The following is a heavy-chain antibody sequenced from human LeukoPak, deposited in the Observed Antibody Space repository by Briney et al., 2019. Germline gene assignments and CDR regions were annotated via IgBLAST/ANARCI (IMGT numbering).Heavy chain of an antibody. J-gene: IGHJ4*02. CDR2: ISGSGGST. Sequence: GGSLRLSCAASGVTFRTYAMSWVRQAPGKGLEWVSAISGSGGSTYYADSVKGRFTISRDNSKNTLYLQMNSLRAEDTAVYYCAKMEDIVVVPAAYGSDWGQGTLVTVSS. CDR1: GVTFRTYA. CDR3: AKMEDIVVVPAAYGSD. D-gene: IGHD2-2*01. V-gene: IGHV3-23*01.